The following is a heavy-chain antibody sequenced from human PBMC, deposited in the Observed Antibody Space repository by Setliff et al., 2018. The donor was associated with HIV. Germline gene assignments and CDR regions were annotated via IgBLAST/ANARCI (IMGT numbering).Heavy chain of an antibody. Sequence: SETLSLTCTVSSGSISTYYWSWIRQPPGKGLEWIGYIFYTGGTNYDRSLKSRVTISVDTSKNQFSLKLASVTAADTAVYFCARHSPSDYWGQGTLVTVSS. CDR3: ARHSPSDY. CDR1: SGSISTYY. J-gene: IGHJ4*02. CDR2: IFYTGGT. V-gene: IGHV4-59*08.